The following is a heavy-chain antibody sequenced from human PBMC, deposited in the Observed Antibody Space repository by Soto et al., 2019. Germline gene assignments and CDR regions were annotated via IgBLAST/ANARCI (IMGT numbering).Heavy chain of an antibody. CDR3: AKDSEWLRLACPDY. D-gene: IGHD5-12*01. V-gene: IGHV3-23*01. CDR2: ISGSATTT. CDR1: GFTFSNYA. J-gene: IGHJ4*02. Sequence: PGGSLRLSCAASGFTFSNYAMTWVRQAPGKGLEWVSGISGSATTTYYADSVKGRFTISRDNSKNTLYLQMNSLRADDTAVYYCAKDSEWLRLACPDYWGQGTLVTVSS.